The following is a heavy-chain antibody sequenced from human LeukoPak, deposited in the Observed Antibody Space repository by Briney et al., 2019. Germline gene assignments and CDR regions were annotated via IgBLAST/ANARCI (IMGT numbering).Heavy chain of an antibody. CDR2: INGAGSST. CDR3: ARDLFFSDAGYSSGWRAEYFHH. V-gene: IGHV3-74*01. CDR1: GFTFSSYS. J-gene: IGHJ1*01. Sequence: PGRSLRLSCAASGFTFSSYSMHWVRQAPGKGLVWVSRINGAGSSTSYADSVKGRFTVSRDNAKNTLNLQMNSLRAEDTAVYYCARDLFFSDAGYSSGWRAEYFHHWGQGTLVTVSS. D-gene: IGHD6-19*01.